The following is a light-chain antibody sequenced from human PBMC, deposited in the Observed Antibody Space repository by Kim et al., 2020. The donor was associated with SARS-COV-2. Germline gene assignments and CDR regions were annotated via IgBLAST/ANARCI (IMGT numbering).Light chain of an antibody. CDR1: QGISNW. Sequence: SACVGDRVTDTCRACQGISNWLAWYQQKPGKAPKLLIYAVSSLQTGVPSRFSGSGSGTDFTLTIAGLQPEGFATYYGQQANSFPYTFGQGTKLEI. J-gene: IGKJ2*01. CDR3: QQANSFPYT. V-gene: IGKV1-12*01. CDR2: AVS.